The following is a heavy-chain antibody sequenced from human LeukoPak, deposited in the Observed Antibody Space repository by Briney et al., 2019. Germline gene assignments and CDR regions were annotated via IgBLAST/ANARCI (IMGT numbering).Heavy chain of an antibody. CDR1: GGSFSGYF. V-gene: IGHV4-34*01. CDR2: INHGGST. J-gene: IGHJ4*02. CDR3: ARGPPLTYDGSGYYFFDY. D-gene: IGHD3-22*01. Sequence: PSETLSLTCAVYGGSFSGYFWTWIRQPPGKGLEWIGEINHGGSTNYNPSLKSRVTIPVDTSKNHFSLKLSSLTAADTAVYYSARGPPLTYDGSGYYFFDYWGQGTLVTVSS.